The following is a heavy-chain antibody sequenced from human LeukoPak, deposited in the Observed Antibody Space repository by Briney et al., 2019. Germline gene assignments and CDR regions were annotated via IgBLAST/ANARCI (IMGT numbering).Heavy chain of an antibody. CDR3: ARGLAYYYGSGSYSNGMDA. D-gene: IGHD3-10*01. CDR2: ISAYNGNT. Sequence: ASVKVSCKASGYTFTSYGISWVRQAPGQGLEWMGWISAYNGNTNYAQKLQGRVTMTTDTSTSTAYMELRSLRSDDTAVYYCARGLAYYYGSGSYSNGMDAWGQGTTVTVSS. CDR1: GYTFTSYG. V-gene: IGHV1-18*01. J-gene: IGHJ6*02.